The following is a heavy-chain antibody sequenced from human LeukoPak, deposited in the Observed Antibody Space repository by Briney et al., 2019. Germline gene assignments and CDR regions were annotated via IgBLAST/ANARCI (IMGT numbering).Heavy chain of an antibody. CDR2: IYYSGST. J-gene: IGHJ4*02. CDR1: GGSISSRTYY. D-gene: IGHD1-26*01. CDR3: ARLVGAATDPFDY. V-gene: IGHV4-39*01. Sequence: PSETLSLTCTVSGGSISSRTYYWGWLRQPPGQGLEWIASIYYSGSTYYNPSLKSRVTISIDTSKNQFSLKLSSVTAADTAVYYCARLVGAATDPFDYWGQGTLVTVSS.